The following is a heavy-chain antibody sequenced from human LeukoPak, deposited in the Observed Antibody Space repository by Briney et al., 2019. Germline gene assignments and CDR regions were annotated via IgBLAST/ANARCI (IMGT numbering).Heavy chain of an antibody. Sequence: GGSLRLSCAASGFTFSSYAMSWVRQAPGKGLEWVVVISHDGSNNNYADSVKGRFTISRDNSKNTLYLQMNSLRPEDTAVYYCAKVRVGTAHFDYWGQGTLVTVSS. CDR3: AKVRVGTAHFDY. CDR1: GFTFSSYA. J-gene: IGHJ4*02. CDR2: ISHDGSNN. D-gene: IGHD2-15*01. V-gene: IGHV3-30*18.